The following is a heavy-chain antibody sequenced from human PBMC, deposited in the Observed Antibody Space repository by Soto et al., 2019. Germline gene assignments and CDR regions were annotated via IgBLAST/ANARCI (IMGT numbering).Heavy chain of an antibody. CDR2: IYYSGST. Sequence: SETLSLTCTVSGGSISSRSYYWGWIRQPPGKGLEWIGSIYYSGSTYYNPSLKSRVTISVDTSKNQFSLKLSSVTAADTAVYYCARRRRATTVTSSYYYYGMDVWGQGTTVT. J-gene: IGHJ6*02. D-gene: IGHD4-17*01. V-gene: IGHV4-39*01. CDR3: ARRRRATTVTSSYYYYGMDV. CDR1: GGSISSRSYY.